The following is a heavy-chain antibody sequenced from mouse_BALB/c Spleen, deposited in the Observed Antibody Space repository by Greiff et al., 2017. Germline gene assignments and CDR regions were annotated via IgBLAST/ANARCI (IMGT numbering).Heavy chain of an antibody. CDR1: GYTFTNYC. V-gene: IGHV1-7*01. J-gene: IGHJ2*01. D-gene: IGHD1-2*01. CDR3: ARVITTAHFDY. Sequence: VQLQQSGAELVKPGASVKMSCKTSGYTFTNYCMHWVKQRPGQGLEWIGYINPSTGYTEYNQKFKDKATLTADKSSSTAYMQLSSLTAEDSAVYYCARVITTAHFDYWGQGTTVTVSS. CDR2: INPSTGYT.